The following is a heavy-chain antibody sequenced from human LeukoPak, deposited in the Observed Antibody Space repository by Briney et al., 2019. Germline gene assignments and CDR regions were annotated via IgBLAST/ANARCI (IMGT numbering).Heavy chain of an antibody. CDR2: IYWNDHK. V-gene: IGHV2-5*01. CDR3: AHRDKSFGVIKNENWFDP. Sequence: SGPTLVHPTQTLTLTCSFSGFSLTPNGVGVAWLRQPPGKALEWLAVIYWNDHKRYTPSLENRLTITKDTSKNQVVLTMTNMDPADTATYFCAHRDKSFGVIKNENWFDPWGPGTPVTVSS. CDR1: GFSLTPNGVG. D-gene: IGHD3-3*01. J-gene: IGHJ5*02.